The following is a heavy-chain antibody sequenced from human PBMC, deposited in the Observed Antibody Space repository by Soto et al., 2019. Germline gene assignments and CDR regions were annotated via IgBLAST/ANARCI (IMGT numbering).Heavy chain of an antibody. CDR2: INAGNGNT. D-gene: IGHD6-19*01. J-gene: IGHJ4*02. CDR3: ARSKDSSGWYEVLIDY. Sequence: GASVKVSCKASGYTFTSYAMHWVRQAPGQRLEWMGWINAGNGNTKYSQKFQGRVTITRDTSASTAYMELSSLRSEDTAVYYCARSKDSSGWYEVLIDYWGQGTLVTVSS. CDR1: GYTFTSYA. V-gene: IGHV1-3*01.